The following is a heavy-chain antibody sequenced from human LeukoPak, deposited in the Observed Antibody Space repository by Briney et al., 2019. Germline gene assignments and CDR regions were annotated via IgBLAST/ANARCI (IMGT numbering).Heavy chain of an antibody. CDR1: GYTFTSYG. CDR3: ARVPRTYLIVVVPAAYPYYFDY. V-gene: IGHV1-18*01. J-gene: IGHJ4*02. CDR2: ISAYNGNT. Sequence: ASVKVSCKASGYTFTSYGISWVRQAPGQGLEWMGWISAYNGNTNYAQKLQGRVTMTTDTSTSTAYMELRSLRSDDTAVYYCARVPRTYLIVVVPAAYPYYFDYWGQGTLVTVSS. D-gene: IGHD2-2*01.